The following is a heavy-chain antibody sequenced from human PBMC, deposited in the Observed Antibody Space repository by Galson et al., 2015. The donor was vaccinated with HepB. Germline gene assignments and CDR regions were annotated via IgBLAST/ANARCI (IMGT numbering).Heavy chain of an antibody. CDR1: GFTFSSYA. J-gene: IGHJ6*02. CDR2: ITGSGGST. V-gene: IGHV3-23*01. CDR3: AKDLTSWYYAMDV. Sequence: SLRLSCAASGFTFSSYAMSWVRQAPGKGLEWVSAITGSGGSTYYADSVRGRFTISRDNSKNTLYLQMNSLRAEDTAVYYCAKDLTSWYYAMDVWGQGTTVTVSS. D-gene: IGHD6-6*01.